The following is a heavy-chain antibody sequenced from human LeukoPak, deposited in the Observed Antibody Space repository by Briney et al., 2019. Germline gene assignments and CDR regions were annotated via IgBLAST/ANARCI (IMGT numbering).Heavy chain of an antibody. D-gene: IGHD1-1*01. CDR1: GFTFSSYW. CDR2: IKQDGSEK. Sequence: GGSLRLSCAASGFTFSSYWMSWVRQAPGKGLEWVANIKQDGSEKYYVDSVKGRFTISRDNAKNSLYLQMNSLRAEDTAVYYCARAPRGGWYNWYYYYGMDVWGQGTTVTVSS. V-gene: IGHV3-7*01. CDR3: ARAPRGGWYNWYYYYGMDV. J-gene: IGHJ6*02.